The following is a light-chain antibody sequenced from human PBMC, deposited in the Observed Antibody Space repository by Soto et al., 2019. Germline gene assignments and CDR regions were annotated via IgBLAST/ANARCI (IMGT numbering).Light chain of an antibody. CDR3: QQYGRSLPT. V-gene: IGKV3-20*01. J-gene: IGKJ2*01. CDR2: GAS. CDR1: QSISNNY. Sequence: ENVLTQSPDILSLSPGERVTLSCRASQSISNNYLAWFQQKPGQAPRVLIYGASSRATGIPDRFSGSGSGTDFTLTISRLQPEDFALYYCQQYGRSLPTFGRGTKLEIK.